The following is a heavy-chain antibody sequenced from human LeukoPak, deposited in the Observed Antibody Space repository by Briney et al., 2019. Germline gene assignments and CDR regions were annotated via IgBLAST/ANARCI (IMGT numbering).Heavy chain of an antibody. D-gene: IGHD3-10*01. Sequence: GGSLRLSKAATGFTFSSYAMSWVRQAPGKGLEWVSAISGSGGSTYYADSVKGRFTISRDNSKNTLYLQMNSLRAEDTAVYYCAKDLTVRGVNFDYWGQGTLVTVSS. CDR1: GFTFSSYA. CDR2: ISGSGGST. CDR3: AKDLTVRGVNFDY. J-gene: IGHJ4*02. V-gene: IGHV3-23*01.